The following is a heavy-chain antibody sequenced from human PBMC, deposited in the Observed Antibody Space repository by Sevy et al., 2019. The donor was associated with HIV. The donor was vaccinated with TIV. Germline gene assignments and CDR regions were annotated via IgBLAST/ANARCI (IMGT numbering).Heavy chain of an antibody. CDR3: VRAIAADGSF. CDR1: GFTLNNYW. D-gene: IGHD6-13*01. V-gene: IGHV3-7*01. J-gene: IGHJ4*02. CDR2: IKQDGSVK. Sequence: GGSLRLSCAASGFTLNNYWMNWVSQAPGKGLEWVANIKQDGSVKYYVHSVKGRFTISRDNARNLVFLQMNSLRVEDTALYYCVRAIAADGSFWGQGPLVTVSS.